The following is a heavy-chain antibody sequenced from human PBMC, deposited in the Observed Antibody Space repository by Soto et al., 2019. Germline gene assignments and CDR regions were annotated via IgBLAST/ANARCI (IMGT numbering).Heavy chain of an antibody. Sequence: YSWNWIRQSPGKGLEWVSAISGSGGSTYYADSVKGRFTISRDNSKNTLYLQVNSLRAEDTAVYYCAKGTGYSSSWYAPFFDYWGQGTLVTVSS. CDR3: AKGTGYSSSWYAPFFDY. J-gene: IGHJ4*02. V-gene: IGHV3-23*01. CDR1: YS. CDR2: ISGSGGST. D-gene: IGHD6-13*01.